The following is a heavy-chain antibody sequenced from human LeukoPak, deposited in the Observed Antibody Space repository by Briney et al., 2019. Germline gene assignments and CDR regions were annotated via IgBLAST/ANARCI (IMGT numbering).Heavy chain of an antibody. CDR2: ISSGGTYE. Sequence: GKSLRLSCAASGFTFSNYAMHWVRQAPGKGLEWVSLISSGGTYEYYADSVKGRFTISRDNSKNTLYLQLNSLRAEDTAVYYCARDSTNSYDSGSSGPHYFDNWGQGTLVTVSS. CDR3: ARDSTNSYDSGSSGPHYFDN. V-gene: IGHV3-30*01. D-gene: IGHD3-10*01. CDR1: GFTFSNYA. J-gene: IGHJ4*02.